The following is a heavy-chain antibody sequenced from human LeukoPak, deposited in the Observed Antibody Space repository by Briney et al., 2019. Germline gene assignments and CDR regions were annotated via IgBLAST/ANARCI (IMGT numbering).Heavy chain of an antibody. CDR3: AKVRWELAV. Sequence: GGSLRLSCAASGFTFSNFGMSWVRQAPGKGLEWVSVISGSGGSTYYADSVKGRFTISRDNSKNTLYLQMNSLRAEDTAVYYCAKVRWELAVWGQGTLVTVSS. CDR2: ISGSGGST. D-gene: IGHD1-26*01. J-gene: IGHJ4*02. CDR1: GFTFSNFG. V-gene: IGHV3-23*01.